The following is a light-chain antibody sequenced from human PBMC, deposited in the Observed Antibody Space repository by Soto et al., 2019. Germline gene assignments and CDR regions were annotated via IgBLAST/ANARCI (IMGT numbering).Light chain of an antibody. V-gene: IGKV3-20*01. CDR3: QQYGSSLFT. CDR2: GTS. J-gene: IGKJ3*01. Sequence: IVLPQSPCTLSLSPGERSTLSCSSSQSVSSKYLAWYQQKPGQAPRVLIYGTSIRASGVPERFSGGGSGTDFTLTITRLEPEDFAVYYCQQYGSSLFTFGPGTKVDIK. CDR1: QSVSSKY.